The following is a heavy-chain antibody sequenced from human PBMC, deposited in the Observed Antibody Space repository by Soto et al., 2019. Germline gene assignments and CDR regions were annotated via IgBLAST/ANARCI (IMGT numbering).Heavy chain of an antibody. CDR1: GGSFSGYY. V-gene: IGHV4-34*01. Sequence: QVQLQQWGAGLLKPSETLSLTCAVYGGSFSGYYWSWIRQPPGKGLEWIGEINHSGSTNYNPSLKSRVTISVDTSKNQFSLNLSSVTAADTAVYYCARGRDFDYWGQGTLVTVSS. CDR2: INHSGST. CDR3: ARGRDFDY. J-gene: IGHJ4*02.